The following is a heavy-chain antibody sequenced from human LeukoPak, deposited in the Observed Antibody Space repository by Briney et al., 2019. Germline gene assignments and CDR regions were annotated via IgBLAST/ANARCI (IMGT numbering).Heavy chain of an antibody. CDR3: ARGEIVWFGESPYFDY. Sequence: ASVKVSCKASGYTFTDNYMHWVRQAPGQGLEWMGWINPNRGGTNYAQKFQGRDTMTRDTSTSTAYMELSSLRSDDTAVYYCARGEIVWFGESPYFDYWGQGTLVTVSS. CDR1: GYTFTDNY. D-gene: IGHD3-10*01. J-gene: IGHJ4*02. V-gene: IGHV1-2*02. CDR2: INPNRGGT.